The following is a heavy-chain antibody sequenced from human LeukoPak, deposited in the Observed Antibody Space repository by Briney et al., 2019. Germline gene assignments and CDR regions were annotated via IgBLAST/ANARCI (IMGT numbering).Heavy chain of an antibody. D-gene: IGHD3-10*01. CDR3: AKSLYGSGSYYNWFDP. J-gene: IGHJ5*02. CDR1: GGSLSSFY. Sequence: SETLSLTCAVSGGSLSSFYWSWIRQPPGKGLEWIGYIYYNGSTNYNPSLKSRVTISIDTSKNQFSLKLSSVTAADTAVYYCAKSLYGSGSYYNWFDPWGQGTLVTVSS. V-gene: IGHV4-59*12. CDR2: IYYNGST.